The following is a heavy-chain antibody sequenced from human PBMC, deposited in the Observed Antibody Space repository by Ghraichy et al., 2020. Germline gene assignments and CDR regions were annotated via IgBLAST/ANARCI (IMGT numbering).Heavy chain of an antibody. V-gene: IGHV3-43D*03. CDR1: GFTFDDYA. CDR2: INWDGSST. Sequence: LSLTCAASGFTFDDYAMHWVRQAPGKGLEWVSLINWDGSSTYYGDSVKGRFTISRDNSKNSLYLQVNSLRTEDTAVYYCAKDLDYGGNEGTFDYWGQGTLVTVSS. CDR3: AKDLDYGGNEGTFDY. D-gene: IGHD4-23*01. J-gene: IGHJ4*02.